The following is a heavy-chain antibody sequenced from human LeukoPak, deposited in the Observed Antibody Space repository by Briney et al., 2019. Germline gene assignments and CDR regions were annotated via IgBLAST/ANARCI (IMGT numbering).Heavy chain of an antibody. D-gene: IGHD3-16*01. J-gene: IGHJ6*03. CDR3: ARETSQKGAHYMDV. CDR2: IYYSGST. CDR1: GGSISSYY. Sequence: SETLSLTCTASGGSISSYYWSWIRQPPGKGLEWIGYIYYSGSTNYKSSLKSRVTISVDTSKNQFSLKLSSVTAADTAVYYCARETSQKGAHYMDVWGKGTTVTISS. V-gene: IGHV4-59*01.